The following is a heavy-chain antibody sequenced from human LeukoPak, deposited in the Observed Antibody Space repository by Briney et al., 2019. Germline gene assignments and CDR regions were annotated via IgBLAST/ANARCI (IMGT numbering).Heavy chain of an antibody. D-gene: IGHD6-6*01. CDR3: ARVGVSSSFLKRYYFDY. Sequence: SETLSLTCAVYGGSFSGYYWSWIRQPPGKGLEWIGEINHSGSTNYNPSLKSRVTISVDTSKNQFSLKLSSVTAADTAVYYCARVGVSSSFLKRYYFDYWGQGTLVTVSS. V-gene: IGHV4-34*01. J-gene: IGHJ4*02. CDR2: INHSGST. CDR1: GGSFSGYY.